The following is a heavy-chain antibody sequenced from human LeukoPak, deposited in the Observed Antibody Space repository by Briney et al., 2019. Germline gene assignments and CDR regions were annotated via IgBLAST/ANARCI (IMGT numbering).Heavy chain of an antibody. CDR2: ISSSGSTV. J-gene: IGHJ4*02. V-gene: IGHV3-11*04. Sequence: GGSLRLSCAASGFTFSDTWMTWVRQAPGKGLEWVSYISSSGSTVYYADSVKGRFTISRDNAKNSLCLQMNSLRAEDTAVYYCARAGVGATSDYWGQGTLVTVSS. CDR1: GFTFSDTW. D-gene: IGHD1-26*01. CDR3: ARAGVGATSDY.